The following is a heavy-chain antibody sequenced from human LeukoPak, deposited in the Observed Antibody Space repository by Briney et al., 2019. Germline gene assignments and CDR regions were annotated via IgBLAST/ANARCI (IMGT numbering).Heavy chain of an antibody. V-gene: IGHV3-21*01. D-gene: IGHD3-3*02. J-gene: IGHJ4*02. CDR1: GFTFTSYS. Sequence: GGSLRLSCAASGFTFTSYSMNWVRQTPGKGLEWVSITSSSSGHIYYADSVKRRFTISTDKAKKSLYLQMYILRAEDAAVYYCATGEGPSTLAYWGQGTLVTVSS. CDR3: ATGEGPSTLAY. CDR2: TSSSSGHI.